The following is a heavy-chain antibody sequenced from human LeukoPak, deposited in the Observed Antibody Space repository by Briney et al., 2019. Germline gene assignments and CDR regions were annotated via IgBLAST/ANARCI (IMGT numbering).Heavy chain of an antibody. Sequence: GGSLRLSCAASGFTFSSYAMSWVRQAPGKGLEWVSAISGSGGSTYYADPVKGRFTISRDNSKNTLYLQMNSLRAEDTAVYYCAKAYYGSGSYARGLFDYWGQGTLVTVSS. J-gene: IGHJ4*02. CDR2: ISGSGGST. CDR3: AKAYYGSGSYARGLFDY. CDR1: GFTFSSYA. D-gene: IGHD3-10*01. V-gene: IGHV3-23*01.